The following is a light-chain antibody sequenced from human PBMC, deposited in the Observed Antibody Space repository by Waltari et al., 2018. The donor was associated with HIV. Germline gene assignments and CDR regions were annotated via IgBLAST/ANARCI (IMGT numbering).Light chain of an antibody. CDR2: VGTGGIVG. CDR3: GADHGSGSNYVYV. CDR1: SDSSNYK. V-gene: IGLV9-49*01. Sequence: QPMLTQPPSASASLVASVTLTCTLISDSSNYKVDSYQQRPGNGAHFVMRVGTGGIVGSNGDGIPDRFSVLGSGLNRYLTIKNIQEEDEGDYHCGADHGSGSNYVYVFGTGTKVTVL. J-gene: IGLJ1*01.